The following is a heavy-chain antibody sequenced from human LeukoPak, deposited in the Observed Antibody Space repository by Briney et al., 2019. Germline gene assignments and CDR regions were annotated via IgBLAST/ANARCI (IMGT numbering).Heavy chain of an antibody. CDR3: ARDYHDTNGYYSNAFDT. J-gene: IGHJ4*02. D-gene: IGHD3-22*01. CDR1: GFSFMKYW. Sequence: GGSLRLSCAAPGFSFMKYWMHWVRQTPGKGLMWVSRMKSDGSITTYADSVKGRFTISRDNAKNTLYLHMNTLKAADTGLYYCARDYHDTNGYYSNAFDTWGQGILVTVSS. V-gene: IGHV3-74*03. CDR2: MKSDGSIT.